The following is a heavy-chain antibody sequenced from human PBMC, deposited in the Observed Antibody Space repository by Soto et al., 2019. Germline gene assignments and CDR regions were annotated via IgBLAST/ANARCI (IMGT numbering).Heavy chain of an antibody. CDR2: IDPSDSYT. Sequence: PGESLKISCKGSGCSFTSYWISWVRQMPGKGLEWMGRIDPSDSYTNYSPSFQGHVTISADKSISTAYLQWSSLKASDTAMYYCARYAGATTSYYYYGMDVWGQGTTVTVSS. J-gene: IGHJ6*02. CDR3: ARYAGATTSYYYYGMDV. D-gene: IGHD1-26*01. V-gene: IGHV5-10-1*01. CDR1: GCSFTSYW.